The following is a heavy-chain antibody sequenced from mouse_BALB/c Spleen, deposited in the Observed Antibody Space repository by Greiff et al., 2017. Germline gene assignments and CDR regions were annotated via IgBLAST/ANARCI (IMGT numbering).Heavy chain of an antibody. Sequence: EVQRVESGGGLVQPGGSLKLSCAASGFTFSSYTMSWVRQTPEKRLEWVAYISNGGGSTYYPDTVKGRFTISRDNAKNTLYLQMSSLKSEDTAMYYCARHGYGPYFDYWGQGTTLTVSS. CDR3: ARHGYGPYFDY. D-gene: IGHD2-10*02. CDR1: GFTFSSYT. J-gene: IGHJ2*01. CDR2: ISNGGGST. V-gene: IGHV5-12-2*01.